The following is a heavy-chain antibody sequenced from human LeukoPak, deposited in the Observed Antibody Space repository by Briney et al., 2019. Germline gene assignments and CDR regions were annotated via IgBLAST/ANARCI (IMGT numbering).Heavy chain of an antibody. J-gene: IGHJ5*02. Sequence: PSETLSLTCAVYGGSFSGYYWSWIRQPPGKGLEWIGEINHSGSTNYNPSLKSRVTISVDTSKNQFSLKLSSVTAADTAVYYCARGRALRFRWFDPWGQGTLVTVSS. CDR1: GGSFSGYY. CDR2: INHSGST. V-gene: IGHV4-34*01. CDR3: ARGRALRFRWFDP. D-gene: IGHD3-3*01.